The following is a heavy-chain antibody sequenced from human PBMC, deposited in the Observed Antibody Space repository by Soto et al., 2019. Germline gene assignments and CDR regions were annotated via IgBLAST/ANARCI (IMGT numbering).Heavy chain of an antibody. CDR3: ARHMVLGRVREWPEPYYSYGRDV. V-gene: IGHV4-39*01. CDR2: IYYSGST. Sequence: SETLSLTCTVSGGSISSSSYYWGWIRQPPGKGLEWIGSIYYSGSTYYNPSLKSRVTISVDTSKNQFSLKLSSVTAADTAVYYCARHMVLGRVREWPEPYYSYGRDVGGKGNTAT. CDR1: GGSISSSSYY. D-gene: IGHD3-10*01. J-gene: IGHJ6*04.